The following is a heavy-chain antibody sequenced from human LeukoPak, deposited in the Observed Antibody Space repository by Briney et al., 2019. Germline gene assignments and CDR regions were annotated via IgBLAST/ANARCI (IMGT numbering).Heavy chain of an antibody. Sequence: GGSLRLSCAASGFTFSSYAMSWVRQAPGKGLEWVSAISGSGGSTYYADSVKGRFTISRDNSKNTLYLQMNSLRAEDTAVYYCAKDPRKPGYSSGWYYFDYWGQGTLVTVSS. D-gene: IGHD6-19*01. CDR3: AKDPRKPGYSSGWYYFDY. V-gene: IGHV3-23*01. CDR2: ISGSGGST. CDR1: GFTFSSYA. J-gene: IGHJ4*02.